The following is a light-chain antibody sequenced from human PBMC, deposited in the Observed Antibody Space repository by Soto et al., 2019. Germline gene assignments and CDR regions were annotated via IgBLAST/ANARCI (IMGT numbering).Light chain of an antibody. J-gene: IGLJ1*01. V-gene: IGLV2-14*01. CDR1: RSDVGANIF. Sequence: QSALTQPASVSGSPGQSITISCTGTRSDVGANIFVSWYQQHPGKVPKLMFYTVSSRPSGVSQRFSGSKSGNTASLTISGLQAEDEADYYCSSFTTDSTYVFGTGTKLTVL. CDR2: TVS. CDR3: SSFTTDSTYV.